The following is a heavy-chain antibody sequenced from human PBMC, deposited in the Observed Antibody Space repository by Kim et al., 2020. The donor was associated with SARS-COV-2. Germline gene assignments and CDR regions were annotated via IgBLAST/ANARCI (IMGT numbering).Heavy chain of an antibody. CDR1: GFTFDDYA. V-gene: IGHV3-43*01. CDR3: AKKGSASYSSGSYFDY. J-gene: IGHJ4*01. CDR2: ISRNGDNT. Sequence: GGSLRLSCAASGFTFDDYAMHWVRQAPGKGLEWVSLISRNGDNTKYADSVKGRFTISRDNSKNALYLQMNSLRSEDTAMYYCAKKGSASYSSGSYFDYWG. D-gene: IGHD3-10*01.